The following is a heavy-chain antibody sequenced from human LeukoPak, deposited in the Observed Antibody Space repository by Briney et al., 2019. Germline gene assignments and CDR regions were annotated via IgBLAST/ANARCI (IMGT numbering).Heavy chain of an antibody. CDR2: INAGNGNT. CDR3: ARDKGDYVWANWFDP. Sequence: ASVKVSCKASGYTFTSYAMHWVRQAPGQRLEWMGWINAGNGNTKYSQKFQGRVTITRDTSASTAYMELSSLRSEDTAVYYCARDKGDYVWANWFDPWGQGTLVTVSS. CDR1: GYTFTSYA. J-gene: IGHJ5*02. D-gene: IGHD3-16*01. V-gene: IGHV1-3*01.